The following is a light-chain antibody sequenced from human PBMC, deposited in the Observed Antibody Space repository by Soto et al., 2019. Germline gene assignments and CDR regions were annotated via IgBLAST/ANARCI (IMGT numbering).Light chain of an antibody. V-gene: IGKV3-15*01. CDR2: DAS. CDR1: QSVSNN. Sequence: ILMTQSPATLSVSPGERATLSCRASQSVSNNLAWYQQKPGQAPRLLIYDASTRATGIPARFSGSGSGTEFTLTISGLQSEDFVVYYCQQYNNWPPWTFGPGTKVEIK. J-gene: IGKJ1*01. CDR3: QQYNNWPPWT.